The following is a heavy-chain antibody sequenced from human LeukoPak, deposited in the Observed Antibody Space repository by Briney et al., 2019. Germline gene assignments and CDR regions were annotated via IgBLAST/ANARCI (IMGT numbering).Heavy chain of an antibody. V-gene: IGHV3-21*06. CDR3: AREDYYGSGNYVAWGGGFDV. D-gene: IGHD3-10*01. J-gene: IGHJ6*02. CDR1: GFTFSSYS. Sequence: GGSLRLSYAASGFTFSSYSMNWVRQAPGKGLEWVSSISSSSSYIYYADSVKGRFTISRDNAKNSVFLQMNSLRVEDTAVYYCAREDYYGSGNYVAWGGGFDVWGQGTTVTVSS. CDR2: ISSSSSYI.